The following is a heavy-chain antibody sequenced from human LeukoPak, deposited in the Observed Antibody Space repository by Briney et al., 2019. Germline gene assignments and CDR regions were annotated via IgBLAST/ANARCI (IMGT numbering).Heavy chain of an antibody. CDR3: ARHPVVVPAPDY. CDR1: GYSISSGYY. J-gene: IGHJ4*02. D-gene: IGHD2-2*01. V-gene: IGHV4-38-2*01. CDR2: IYHSGST. Sequence: PSETLSLTCPVSGYSISSGYYWGWIRQPPGKGLEWIGSIYHSGSTYYNPSLKSRVTISVDTSKNQFSLKLSSVTAADTAVYYCARHPVVVPAPDYWGQGTLVTVSS.